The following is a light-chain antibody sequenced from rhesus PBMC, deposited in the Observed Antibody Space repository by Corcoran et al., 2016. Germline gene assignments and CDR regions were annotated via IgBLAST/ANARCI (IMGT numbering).Light chain of an antibody. CDR2: AAS. CDR1: QGISSY. J-gene: IGKJ2*01. Sequence: DIQMTQSPSSLSASVGDTVTITCRASQGISSYLDWFQQKPGKAPKLLIYAASSLERGFPSRFSGGGSGTDLTLTISSQQPEDFAGYYCLQHNSYPYSFGQGTKVEIK. CDR3: LQHNSYPYS. V-gene: IGKV1-28*03.